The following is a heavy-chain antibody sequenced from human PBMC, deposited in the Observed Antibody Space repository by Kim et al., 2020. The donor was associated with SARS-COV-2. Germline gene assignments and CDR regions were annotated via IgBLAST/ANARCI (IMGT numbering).Heavy chain of an antibody. D-gene: IGHD1-26*01. CDR1: GGSFSNYG. Sequence: SVKVSCKASGGSFSNYGFSWVRQAPGQGLEWMGGIIPIFRTIKYSEKFEARVTISADEATRTVYMELTGLTSEDTAIYYCARSADRASFNWFDPWGQGTLAT. CDR2: IIPIFRTI. J-gene: IGHJ5*02. V-gene: IGHV1-69*13. CDR3: ARSADRASFNWFDP.